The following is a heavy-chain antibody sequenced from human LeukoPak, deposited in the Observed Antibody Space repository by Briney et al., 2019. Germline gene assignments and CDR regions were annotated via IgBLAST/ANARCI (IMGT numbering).Heavy chain of an antibody. CDR1: GYTFTGYY. CDR3: ARDRDTSGYYYMDV. V-gene: IGHV1-2*02. Sequence: ASVKVSCKASGYTFTGYYMHWVRQAPGQGLEWMGWINPNSGGTNYAQKFQGRVTMTRDTSITTAYMELSSLRSDDTAIYYCARDRDTSGYYYMDVWGKGTTVTVS. J-gene: IGHJ6*03. CDR2: INPNSGGT.